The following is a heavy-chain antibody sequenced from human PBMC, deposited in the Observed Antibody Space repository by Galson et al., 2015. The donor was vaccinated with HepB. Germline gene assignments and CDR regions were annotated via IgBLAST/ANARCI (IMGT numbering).Heavy chain of an antibody. CDR3: AKDREGEDAFDI. D-gene: IGHD3-16*01. CDR2: IWYDGSNK. J-gene: IGHJ3*02. V-gene: IGHV3-33*06. Sequence: SLRLSCAASGFTFSSYGMHWVRQAPGKGLEWVAVIWYDGSNKYYADSVKGRFTISRDNSKNTLYLQMNSLRAEDTAVYYCAKDREGEDAFDIWGQGTMVTVSS. CDR1: GFTFSSYG.